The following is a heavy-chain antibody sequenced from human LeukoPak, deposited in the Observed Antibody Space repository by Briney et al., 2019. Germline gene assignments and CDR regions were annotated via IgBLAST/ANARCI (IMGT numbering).Heavy chain of an antibody. CDR1: GVSISSSNSY. CDR3: ARGGGAFNI. CDR2: IYYSGNT. Sequence: SETLSLTCTVSGVSISSSNSYWGWIRQPPGKGLEWIGSIYYSGNTYYNPSLKSRVTISVDTSKNQFSLKLSSVTAADTAVYYCARGGGAFNIWGQGTMVTVSS. D-gene: IGHD3-16*01. J-gene: IGHJ3*02. V-gene: IGHV4-39*07.